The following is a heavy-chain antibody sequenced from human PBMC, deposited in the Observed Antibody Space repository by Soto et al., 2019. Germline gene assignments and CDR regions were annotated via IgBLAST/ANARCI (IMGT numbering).Heavy chain of an antibody. CDR1: CGSISYEYYH. J-gene: IGHJ6*02. CDR3: AREDDGGDRDYYGLDV. D-gene: IGHD2-21*02. Sequence: SETLSLTCSVSCGSISYEYYHWTWIRQSPGKGLEWIGYIHYSGSIMYNPSFKSRVTISVDTSKNQFSLQLSSVTAADTAVYFCAREDDGGDRDYYGLDVWGQGTTVTVSS. CDR2: IHYSGSI. V-gene: IGHV4-30-4*08.